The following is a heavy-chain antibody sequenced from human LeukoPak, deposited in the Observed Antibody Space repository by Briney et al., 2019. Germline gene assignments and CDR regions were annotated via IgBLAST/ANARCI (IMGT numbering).Heavy chain of an antibody. Sequence: QAGGSLRLSCAASGFTFSSYAMSWVRQAPGEGLEWVSAISGSGGSTYYADSVKGRFTISRDNAKNSLYLQMNSLTVEDTAVYYCARDFHKGATTVVIDDWFDPWGQGTLVTVSS. J-gene: IGHJ5*02. CDR2: ISGSGGST. CDR1: GFTFSSYA. CDR3: ARDFHKGATTVVIDDWFDP. D-gene: IGHD4-23*01. V-gene: IGHV3-23*01.